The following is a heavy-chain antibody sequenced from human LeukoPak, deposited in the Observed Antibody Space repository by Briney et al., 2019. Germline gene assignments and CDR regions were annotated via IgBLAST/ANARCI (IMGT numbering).Heavy chain of an antibody. CDR2: IYTSGST. CDR1: GGSISSYY. CDR3: ARERKYSSSSGFDY. J-gene: IGHJ4*02. V-gene: IGHV4-4*07. D-gene: IGHD6-6*01. Sequence: SETLSLTCTVSGGSISSYYWSWIRQPAGKGLEWIGCIYTSGSTNYNPTLKSRVTMSVDTSKNQFSLKLSSVTAADTAVYYCARERKYSSSSGFDYWGQGTLVTVSS.